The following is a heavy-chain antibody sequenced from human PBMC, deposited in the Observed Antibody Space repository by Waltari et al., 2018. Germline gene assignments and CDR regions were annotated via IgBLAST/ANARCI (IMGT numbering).Heavy chain of an antibody. CDR2: VGGRGAGT. CDR3: ARDPDYGDYVGYWYFDL. D-gene: IGHD4-17*01. CDR1: GFTFSNYA. V-gene: IGHV3-23*01. J-gene: IGHJ2*01. Sequence: EVQLLESGGGLVQPGGSLRLSCGASGFTFSNYALTGVRQAPGKGRRWGSAVGGRGAGTHYAGSVRGRFTISRDNSKNPRYLRMTSLRAEDTAFYYCARDPDYGDYVGYWYFDLWGRGTLLTVAS.